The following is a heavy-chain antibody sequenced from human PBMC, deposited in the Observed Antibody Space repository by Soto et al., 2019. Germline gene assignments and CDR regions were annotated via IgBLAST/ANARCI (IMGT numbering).Heavy chain of an antibody. CDR1: GGTFSSYA. CDR2: IIPIFGTA. V-gene: IGHV1-69*06. Sequence: QVRLVQSGAEVKKPGSSVKVSCKASGGTFSSYAISWVRQAPGQGLEWMGVIIPIFGTANYAQKFQGRVTSTADKSTSTAYMELSSLRSEDTAVYYCAQSGPRGATKYWGQGTLVTVSS. CDR3: AQSGPRGATKY. D-gene: IGHD1-26*01. J-gene: IGHJ4*02.